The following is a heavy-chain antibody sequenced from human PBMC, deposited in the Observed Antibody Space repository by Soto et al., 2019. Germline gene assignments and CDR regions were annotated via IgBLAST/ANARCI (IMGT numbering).Heavy chain of an antibody. V-gene: IGHV3-49*04. Sequence: PGGSLRLSCTASGFTFGDYAMSWVRQAPGKGLEWVGFIRSKAYGGTTEYAASVKGRFTISRDDSKSIAYLQMNSLKTEDTAVYYCTRDSPDYDFWSGPTWGQGTLVTVSS. CDR3: TRDSPDYDFWSGPT. CDR2: IRSKAYGGTT. J-gene: IGHJ5*02. CDR1: GFTFGDYA. D-gene: IGHD3-3*01.